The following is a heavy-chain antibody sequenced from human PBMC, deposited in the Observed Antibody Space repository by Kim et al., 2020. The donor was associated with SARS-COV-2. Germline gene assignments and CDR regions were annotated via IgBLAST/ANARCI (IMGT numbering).Heavy chain of an antibody. D-gene: IGHD3-22*01. CDR3: ARDPSRLGSSGYYYLMDY. J-gene: IGHJ4*02. Sequence: QGRVTMTRDTSTSTVYMELSSLRSEDTAVYYCARDPSRLGSSGYYYLMDYWGQGTLVTVSS. V-gene: IGHV1-46*01.